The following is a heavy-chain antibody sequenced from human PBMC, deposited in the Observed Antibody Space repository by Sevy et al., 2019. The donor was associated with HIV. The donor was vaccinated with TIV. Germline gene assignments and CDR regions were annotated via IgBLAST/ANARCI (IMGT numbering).Heavy chain of an antibody. CDR2: ISGGGGST. D-gene: IGHD3-22*01. V-gene: IGHV3-23*01. J-gene: IGHJ4*02. Sequence: GGSLRLSCAASGFTFSSYAMSWVRQAPGKGLEWVSAISGGGGSTYYADSVKGRFTISRDNSRNTLYLQMNSLRAEDTAVYYCAKGGSTSGYYLNYFAYWGQGTQVTVSS. CDR3: AKGGSTSGYYLNYFAY. CDR1: GFTFSSYA.